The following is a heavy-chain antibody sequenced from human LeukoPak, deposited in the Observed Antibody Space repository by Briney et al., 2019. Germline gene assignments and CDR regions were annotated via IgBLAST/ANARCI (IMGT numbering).Heavy chain of an antibody. CDR1: GGSFSGYY. V-gene: IGHV4-34*01. CDR3: ARPLRDGYTAGALDI. J-gene: IGHJ3*02. CDR2: INHSGST. Sequence: SETLSLTCAVYGGSFSGYYWSWIRQPPGKGLEWIGEINHSGSTNYNPSLKSRVTMSVDTSKNQFSLKLSSVTAADTAVYYCARPLRDGYTAGALDIWGQGTMVTVSS. D-gene: IGHD5-24*01.